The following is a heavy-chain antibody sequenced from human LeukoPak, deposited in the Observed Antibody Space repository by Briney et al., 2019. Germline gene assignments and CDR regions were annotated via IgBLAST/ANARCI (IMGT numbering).Heavy chain of an antibody. D-gene: IGHD6-6*01. CDR1: GFIFNSYG. Sequence: GGSLRLSCAASGFIFNSYGMHWVRQAPGKGLEWVAIISYDGSNEYYADSVKGRFTISRDNSKNTLYLQMNSLRAADTAVYYCAKDYSNILSSAMDYWGQGTLVTVSS. J-gene: IGHJ4*02. V-gene: IGHV3-30*19. CDR2: ISYDGSNE. CDR3: AKDYSNILSSAMDY.